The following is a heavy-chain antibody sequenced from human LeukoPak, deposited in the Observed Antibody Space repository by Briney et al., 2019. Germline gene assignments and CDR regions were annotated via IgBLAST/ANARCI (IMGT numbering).Heavy chain of an antibody. V-gene: IGHV3-21*01. Sequence: GGSLRLSCAASGFTFSSYSMNWVRQAPGKGLEWVSSISGSSSYIYYADSVKGRFTISRDNAKNSLYLQMNSLRAEDTAVYYCARQASSSWSFDYWGQGTLVTVSS. J-gene: IGHJ4*02. CDR2: ISGSSSYI. CDR1: GFTFSSYS. D-gene: IGHD6-13*01. CDR3: ARQASSSWSFDY.